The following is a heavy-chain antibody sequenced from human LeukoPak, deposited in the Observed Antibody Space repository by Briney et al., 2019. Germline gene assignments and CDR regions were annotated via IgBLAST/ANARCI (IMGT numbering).Heavy chain of an antibody. V-gene: IGHV3-21*01. J-gene: IGHJ4*02. CDR1: GFTFSSYS. CDR3: ARGLCSSTSCLFDY. D-gene: IGHD2-2*01. Sequence: PGGSLRLSCAASGFTFSSYSMNWVRQAPGKGLEWVSSISSSSSYVYYADSVKGRFTISRDNAKNPLYLQMNSLRAEDTAVYYCARGLCSSTSCLFDYWGQGTLVTVSS. CDR2: ISSSSSYV.